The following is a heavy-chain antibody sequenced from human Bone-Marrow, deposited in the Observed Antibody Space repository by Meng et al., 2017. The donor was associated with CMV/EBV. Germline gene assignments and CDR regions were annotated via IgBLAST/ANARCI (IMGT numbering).Heavy chain of an antibody. D-gene: IGHD3-10*01. CDR2: ISYDGSNK. CDR1: GFTFSSYA. J-gene: IGHJ6*02. CDR3: AREMYYYGSGSYFYGMDV. Sequence: GGSLRLSCAASGFTFSSYAMHWVRQAPGKGLEWVAVISYDGSNKYYADSVKGRFTISRDNSKNTLYLQMNSLRAEDTAVYYCAREMYYYGSGSYFYGMDVWGQGTTVTVSS. V-gene: IGHV3-30-3*01.